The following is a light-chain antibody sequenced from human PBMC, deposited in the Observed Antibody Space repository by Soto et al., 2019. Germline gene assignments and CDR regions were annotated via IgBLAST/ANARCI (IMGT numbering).Light chain of an antibody. CDR3: QQYGSTPST. CDR2: GAS. V-gene: IGKV3-20*01. J-gene: IGKJ5*01. CDR1: QSVASNY. Sequence: DIVLTQSPGTLSLSPGERVTLSCRASQSVASNYLAWYQQKPGQAPRPLIYGASRRATGIPDRFSGSGSGTDFTLTISRLEPDFFSVYYCQQYGSTPSTFGQGTRLEIK.